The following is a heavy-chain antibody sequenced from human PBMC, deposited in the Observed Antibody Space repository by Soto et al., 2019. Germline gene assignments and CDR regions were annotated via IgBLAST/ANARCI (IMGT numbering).Heavy chain of an antibody. Sequence: SETLSLTCTLSGDSIRAHYWSWIRQAAGKGLEWIGRLHSSGSTDYNPSLKSRVTMSADTSRNQFSLRLASLTAADTAVYYCARGRARVPTVRGLILQFSYFDPWGQGTLVTVSS. J-gene: IGHJ5*02. CDR1: GDSIRAHY. CDR2: LHSSGST. V-gene: IGHV4-4*07. CDR3: ARGRARVPTVRGLILQFSYFDP. D-gene: IGHD3-10*01.